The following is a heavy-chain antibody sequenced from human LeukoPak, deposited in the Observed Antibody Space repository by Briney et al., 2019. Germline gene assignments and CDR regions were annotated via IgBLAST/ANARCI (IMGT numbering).Heavy chain of an antibody. J-gene: IGHJ4*02. CDR1: GFTFDDYA. CDR2: IRWNSGSI. V-gene: IGHV3-9*01. D-gene: IGHD2-2*01. Sequence: GRSLRLSCAASGFTFDDYAMHWVRHAPGRGLEWVSGIRWNSGSIGYADSVKGRLTISRDNAKNSLYLQMNSLRAEDTALYYCAKDDCSSTSCSFDYWGQGTLVTVSS. CDR3: AKDDCSSTSCSFDY.